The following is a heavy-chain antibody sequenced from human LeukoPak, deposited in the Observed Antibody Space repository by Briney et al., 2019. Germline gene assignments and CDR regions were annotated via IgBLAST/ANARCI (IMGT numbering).Heavy chain of an antibody. V-gene: IGHV3-48*03. CDR1: GFTFSSYE. J-gene: IGHJ4*02. D-gene: IGHD3-22*01. CDR2: ISSSGTTI. Sequence: QPGGSLRLSCGASGFTFSSYEMNWVRQAPGKGLEWVSYISSSGTTIYYADAVMGRFTISRDNAKNSLYLQMNSLRAEDTAVYYCARRWGDSSSPLGSWGQGTLVTVSS. CDR3: ARRWGDSSSPLGS.